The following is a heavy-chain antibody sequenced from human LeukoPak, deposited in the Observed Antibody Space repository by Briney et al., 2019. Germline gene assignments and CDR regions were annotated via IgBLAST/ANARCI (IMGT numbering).Heavy chain of an antibody. CDR1: GGSISSGSYY. D-gene: IGHD3-3*01. Sequence: SQTLSLTCTVSGGSISSGSYYWSWIRQPAGKGLEWIGRIYTSGSTNYNPSLKSRVSISVDTSKNQFSLKLSSVTAADTAVYYCAMGFGVVHGYYYGMDVWGQGTTVTVSS. J-gene: IGHJ6*02. CDR2: IYTSGST. V-gene: IGHV4-61*02. CDR3: AMGFGVVHGYYYGMDV.